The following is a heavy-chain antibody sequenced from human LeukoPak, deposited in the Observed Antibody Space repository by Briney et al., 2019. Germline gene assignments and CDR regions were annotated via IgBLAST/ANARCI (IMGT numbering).Heavy chain of an antibody. V-gene: IGHV4-59*01. D-gene: IGHD5-18*01. Sequence: SETLSLTCAVYGGSFSGYYWSWIRQPPGKGLEWIGYIYYSGSTNYNPSLKSRVTISLDTSKNQFSLKLSSVTAADTAVYYCARGGGYSYGYGAFDIWGQGTMVTVSS. CDR2: IYYSGST. J-gene: IGHJ3*02. CDR3: ARGGGYSYGYGAFDI. CDR1: GGSFSGYY.